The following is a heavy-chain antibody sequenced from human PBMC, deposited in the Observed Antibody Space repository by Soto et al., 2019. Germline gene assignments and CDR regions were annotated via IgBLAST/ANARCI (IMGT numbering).Heavy chain of an antibody. CDR1: GFSLSTSGVG. D-gene: IGHD4-17*01. Sequence: QITLKESGPTLVKPTQTLTLTCTFSGFSLSTSGVGVGWIRQPPGKALEWLALIYWDDDKRYSPSLKSRLTXTTXTSKNQVVLTMTNMDPVDTATYYCAHSSLTTVTDYWGQGTLVTVSS. CDR2: IYWDDDK. CDR3: AHSSLTTVTDY. J-gene: IGHJ4*02. V-gene: IGHV2-5*02.